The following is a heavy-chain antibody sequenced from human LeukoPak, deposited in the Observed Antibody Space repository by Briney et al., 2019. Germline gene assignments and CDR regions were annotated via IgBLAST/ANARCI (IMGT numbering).Heavy chain of an antibody. CDR1: GYTFTRST. J-gene: IGHJ4*02. V-gene: IGHV1-18*04. CDR3: ASAAVAGTAPVRY. Sequence: ASVKVSCKASGYTFTRSTFSWVRQAPGQGLEWMGWISAYNGNTNSAQKFQGRVTMTRNTSISTAYMELSSLRSEDTAVYYCASAAVAGTAPVRYWGQGTLVTVSS. CDR2: ISAYNGNT. D-gene: IGHD6-19*01.